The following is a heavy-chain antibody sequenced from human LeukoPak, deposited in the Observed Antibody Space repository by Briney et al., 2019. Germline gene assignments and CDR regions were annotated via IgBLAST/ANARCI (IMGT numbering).Heavy chain of an antibody. CDR2: KFYSGGT. D-gene: IGHD7-27*01. CDR1: SGSITSSSYY. J-gene: IGHJ4*02. Sequence: PSETLSLTCTVSSGSITSSSYYWVWIRQPPGMGLEWIGSKFYSGGTYYNPSLKSRVTLSVDASKNQFSLKLSSVTAADTAVYYCASRKLGNDYWGQGTLVTVSS. V-gene: IGHV4-39*07. CDR3: ASRKLGNDY.